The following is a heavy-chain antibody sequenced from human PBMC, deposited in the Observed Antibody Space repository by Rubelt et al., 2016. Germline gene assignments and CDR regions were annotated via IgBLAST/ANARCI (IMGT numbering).Heavy chain of an antibody. CDR2: INHSGST. D-gene: IGHD5-24*01. CDR1: GGSFSGYY. CDR3: ARLRGVEDAFDI. Sequence: QVQLQQWGAGLLKPSETLSLTCAVYGGSFSGYYWSWIRQPPGKGLEWIGEINHSGSTNYNPSLKSSVTISLDTAKKQFSLKLSSVTAADTAVYYCARLRGVEDAFDIWGQGTMVTVSS. J-gene: IGHJ3*02. V-gene: IGHV4-34*01.